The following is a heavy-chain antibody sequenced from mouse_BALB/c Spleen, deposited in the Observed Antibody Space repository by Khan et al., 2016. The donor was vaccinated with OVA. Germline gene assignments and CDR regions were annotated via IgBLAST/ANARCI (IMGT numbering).Heavy chain of an antibody. CDR1: GYTFTDYV. Sequence: QVQLQQSGPELVKPGASVKMSCKASGYTFTDYVMNWVKQRTGQGLEWIGQIYPGSDSTYYNEKFKGKATLTADRSSSTAYMQLSSPTSEDSAVYFCARAGWDVFAYWGQGTLVTVSA. V-gene: IGHV1-77*01. CDR2: IYPGSDST. J-gene: IGHJ3*01. CDR3: ARAGWDVFAY. D-gene: IGHD4-1*01.